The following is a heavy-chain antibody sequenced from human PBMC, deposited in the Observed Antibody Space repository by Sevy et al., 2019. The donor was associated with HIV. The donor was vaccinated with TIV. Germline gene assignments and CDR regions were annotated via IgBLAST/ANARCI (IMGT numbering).Heavy chain of an antibody. D-gene: IGHD3-22*01. CDR3: ARGGYDSSGYYYGY. CDR1: GGSISSSSYY. J-gene: IGHJ4*02. Sequence: SETLSLTCTVSGGSISSSSYYWGWIRQPPGKGLEWIGSIYYSGSTYYNPSLKSRVTISVDTSKNQFSLKLSSVTAADTAVYYCARGGYDSSGYYYGYWGQGTLFTVSS. CDR2: IYYSGST. V-gene: IGHV4-39*01.